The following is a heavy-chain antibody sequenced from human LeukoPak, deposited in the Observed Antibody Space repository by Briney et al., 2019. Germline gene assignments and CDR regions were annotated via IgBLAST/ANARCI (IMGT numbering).Heavy chain of an antibody. D-gene: IGHD6-13*01. V-gene: IGHV4-39*01. J-gene: IGHJ5*02. CDR2: IYYSGST. Sequence: PSVTLSLTCTVSGGSMSSSSYYWGWIRQRPGKGLEWIGSIYYSGSTYYNPSLKSRVTISVDTSKNQFSLKLSSVTAADTAVYYCARLPRGAAAGTWFDLWGQGTLVTVSS. CDR1: GGSMSSSSYY. CDR3: ARLPRGAAAGTWFDL.